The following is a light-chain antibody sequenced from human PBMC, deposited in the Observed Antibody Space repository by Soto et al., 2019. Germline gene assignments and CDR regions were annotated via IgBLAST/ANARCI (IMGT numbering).Light chain of an antibody. Sequence: QSVLTQPPSLSATPGQRVNISCSGSFSNIGDNAVNWYQQLPGAAPKLLIYLNDQRPSGVPDRFSGSKSGTSAFLAISGLQSEDEADYYGAAWDDSLNALFGTGTKLTVL. CDR3: AAWDDSLNAL. J-gene: IGLJ1*01. CDR2: LND. V-gene: IGLV1-44*01. CDR1: FSNIGDNA.